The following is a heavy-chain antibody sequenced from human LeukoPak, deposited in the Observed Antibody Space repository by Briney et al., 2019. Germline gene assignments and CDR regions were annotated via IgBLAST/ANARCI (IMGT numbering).Heavy chain of an antibody. D-gene: IGHD1-14*01. CDR2: IRYDGSNK. J-gene: IGHJ6*03. CDR3: AKHGRPAVFYYMDV. V-gene: IGHV3-30*02. Sequence: GGSLRLSCAASGFTFSSYGMHWVRQAPGKGLEWVAFIRYDGSNKYYADSVKGRFTISRDNSKNTLYLQMNSLRAEDTAVYYCAKHGRPAVFYYMDVWGKGTTVTISS. CDR1: GFTFSSYG.